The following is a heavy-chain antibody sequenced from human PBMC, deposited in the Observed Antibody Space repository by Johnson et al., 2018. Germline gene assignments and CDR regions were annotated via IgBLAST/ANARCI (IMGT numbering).Heavy chain of an antibody. CDR1: GGTFSSYA. Sequence: VQLVESGAEVKKPGSSVKVSCKASGGTFSSYAISWVRQAPGHGLEWGGGIIPIFGTAHYAQKFQGRVTITADDSTSTAYMELSSLRSEDTAVYYCARVGASRDAFDIWGQGTMVTVSS. J-gene: IGHJ3*02. V-gene: IGHV1-69*01. CDR2: IIPIFGTA. CDR3: ARVGASRDAFDI.